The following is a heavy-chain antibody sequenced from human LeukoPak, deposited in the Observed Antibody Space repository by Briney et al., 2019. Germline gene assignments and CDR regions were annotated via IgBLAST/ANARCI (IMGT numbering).Heavy chain of an antibody. D-gene: IGHD3-22*01. CDR1: GYTFTGYY. V-gene: IGHV1-2*02. CDR2: INPNSGGT. Sequence: ASVKVSCKASGYTFTGYYMHWVRQAPGQGLEWMGWINPNSGGTNYAQKFQGRVTMTRDTSISTAYMELSRLRSDDTAVYYCARDLHTYYYDSSGYYSDYGGQGTLVTVSS. CDR3: ARDLHTYYYDSSGYYSDY. J-gene: IGHJ4*02.